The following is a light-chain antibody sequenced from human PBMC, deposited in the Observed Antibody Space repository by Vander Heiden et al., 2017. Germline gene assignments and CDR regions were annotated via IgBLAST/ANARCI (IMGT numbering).Light chain of an antibody. Sequence: DIQMTQSPSSLSASVGDRVTITCRASQSISSYLNWYQQKPGKAPKLLIYAASSLQSGVPSRFSGSGSGTDFTLTISRLQPEDFATYYCQQSDSTPGTFGGGTKVXIK. V-gene: IGKV1-39*01. CDR1: QSISSY. J-gene: IGKJ4*01. CDR3: QQSDSTPGT. CDR2: AAS.